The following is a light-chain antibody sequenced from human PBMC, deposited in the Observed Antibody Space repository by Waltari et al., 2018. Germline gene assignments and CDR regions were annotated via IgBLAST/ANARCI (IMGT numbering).Light chain of an antibody. J-gene: IGLJ1*01. CDR1: SSDVGNYNL. CDR3: CSYVGLGTYV. CDR2: EVT. V-gene: IGLV2-23*02. Sequence: QSGLTQPASASGSPGQSITISCTGTSSDVGNYNLVSWYQQHPGKAPKLLIYEVTKRASGTSDRFSAAKSVNTASLTISGLQAQADEADYYCCSYVGLGTYVFGTGTKVTV.